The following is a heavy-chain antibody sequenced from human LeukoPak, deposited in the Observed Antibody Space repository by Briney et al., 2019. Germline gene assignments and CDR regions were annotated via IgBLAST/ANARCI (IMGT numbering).Heavy chain of an antibody. D-gene: IGHD6-13*01. V-gene: IGHV3-23*01. CDR1: GFTFSGYA. Sequence: GGSLRLSCAASGFTFSGYAMSWVRQAPGKGLEWVSGISGSGGGTYYADSVKGRFTISRDNSRNTLYLQMNSLRAEDTAVYYCAKDQESSSSRPRWFDPWGQGTLVIVSS. J-gene: IGHJ5*02. CDR3: AKDQESSSSRPRWFDP. CDR2: ISGSGGGT.